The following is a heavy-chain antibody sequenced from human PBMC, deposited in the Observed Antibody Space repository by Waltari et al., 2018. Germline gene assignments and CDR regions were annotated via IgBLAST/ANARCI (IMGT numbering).Heavy chain of an antibody. CDR1: AGSVSGYY. D-gene: IGHD6-13*01. CDR3: ARLAAAAPAGYYYYYYGMDV. V-gene: IGHV4-34*01. Sequence: QLQPLGAGLLTHSETLSLACAWYAGSVSGYYSSWIRQPPGKGLGWFGEINHSGSTNYNPSLKSRGTISVDTSKNQVSLKLSSATAADTAVYYCARLAAAAPAGYYYYYYGMDVWGQGTTVTVSS. J-gene: IGHJ6*02. CDR2: INHSGST.